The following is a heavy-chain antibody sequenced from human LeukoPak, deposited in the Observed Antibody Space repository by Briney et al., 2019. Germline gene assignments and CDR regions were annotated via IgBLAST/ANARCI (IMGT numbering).Heavy chain of an antibody. Sequence: GGSLRLSCAASGFTFSSYSMNWVRQAPGKGLEWVSSISSSSSYIYYADSVKGRFTISRDNAKNSLYPQMNSLRAEDTAVYYCARDYYYDSSAHGAFDIWGQGTMVTVSS. J-gene: IGHJ3*02. D-gene: IGHD3-22*01. V-gene: IGHV3-21*01. CDR1: GFTFSSYS. CDR3: ARDYYYDSSAHGAFDI. CDR2: ISSSSSYI.